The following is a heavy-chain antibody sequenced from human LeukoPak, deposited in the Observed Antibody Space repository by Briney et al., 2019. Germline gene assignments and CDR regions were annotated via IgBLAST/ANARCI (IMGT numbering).Heavy chain of an antibody. V-gene: IGHV1-2*02. D-gene: IGHD3-22*01. CDR1: GYTFTGYY. J-gene: IGHJ3*02. Sequence: ASVKVSCKASGYTFTGYYMHWVRQAPGQGLEWMGWINPNSGGTNYAQKFQGRVTMTRDTSTSTAYMELSRLRSDDTAVYYCARERYYDSPNDVFDIWGEGTMVTVSS. CDR2: INPNSGGT. CDR3: ARERYYDSPNDVFDI.